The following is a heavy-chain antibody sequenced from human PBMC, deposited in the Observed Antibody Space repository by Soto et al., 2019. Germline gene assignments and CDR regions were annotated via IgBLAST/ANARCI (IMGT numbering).Heavy chain of an antibody. V-gene: IGHV3-49*03. D-gene: IGHD3-9*01. Sequence: GGSLRLSCTASGFTFGDYAMSWFRQAPGKGLEWVGFIRSKAYGGTTEYAASVKGRFTISRDDSKSIAYLQMNSLKTEDTAVYYCTREGKYYDILTGYYTRHWLDPWGQGTLVTVSS. J-gene: IGHJ5*02. CDR1: GFTFGDYA. CDR2: IRSKAYGGTT. CDR3: TREGKYYDILTGYYTRHWLDP.